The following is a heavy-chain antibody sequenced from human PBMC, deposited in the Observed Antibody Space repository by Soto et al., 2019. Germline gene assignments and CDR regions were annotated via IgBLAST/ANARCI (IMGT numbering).Heavy chain of an antibody. CDR2: MYYTGST. CDR1: GCSISSGDYS. CDR3: ARGGGLFDSSGYYSYYFDY. J-gene: IGHJ4*02. Sequence: QVQLQESGPGLVKPSQTLSLTCTVSGCSISSGDYSWSWIRQPPGKGLDWIGYMYYTGSTYYNSSLKSRVTISVATSKNQFSLRLGSVTAADTAVYYCARGGGLFDSSGYYSYYFDYWGQGNLVTVSS. D-gene: IGHD3-22*01. V-gene: IGHV4-30-4*01.